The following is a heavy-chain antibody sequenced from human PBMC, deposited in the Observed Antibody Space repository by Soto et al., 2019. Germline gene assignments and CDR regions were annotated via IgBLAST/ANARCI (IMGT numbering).Heavy chain of an antibody. CDR3: ARDLGFEYSSSTGADY. Sequence: GGSLRLSCAASGFTFSSYSMNWVRQAPGKGLEWVSSISSSSSYIYYADSVKGRFTISRDNAKNSLYLQMNSLRAEDTAVYYCARDLGFEYSSSTGADYWGQGTLVTVSS. V-gene: IGHV3-21*01. J-gene: IGHJ4*02. CDR2: ISSSSSYI. D-gene: IGHD6-6*01. CDR1: GFTFSSYS.